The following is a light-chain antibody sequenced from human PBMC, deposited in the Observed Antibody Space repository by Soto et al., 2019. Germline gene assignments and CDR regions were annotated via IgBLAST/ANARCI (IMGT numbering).Light chain of an antibody. CDR3: QQSFSTPPT. CDR2: AAS. CDR1: QTLNSY. Sequence: DIQMTQSPSSLSASVGDRVTITCRASQTLNSYLNWYQQNSPKAPKLLIYAASRLQSGVPSRFNGSGTTTDFTLTIASLQPEDFATYFCQQSFSTPPTFGQGTKR. J-gene: IGKJ2*01. V-gene: IGKV1-39*01.